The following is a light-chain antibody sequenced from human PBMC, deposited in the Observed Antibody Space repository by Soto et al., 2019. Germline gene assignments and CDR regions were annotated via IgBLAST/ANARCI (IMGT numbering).Light chain of an antibody. CDR3: QQYGSSSPWT. J-gene: IGKJ1*01. CDR1: QSISSW. CDR2: KAS. Sequence: DIQMTQSPSTLSASVGDRVTITCRASQSISSWLAWYQQKPGRAPKLLIYKASSLETGVPPRFSGSGSGTEFTLIISILQPDDFASYYCQQYGSSSPWTFGQGTKVEIK. V-gene: IGKV1-5*03.